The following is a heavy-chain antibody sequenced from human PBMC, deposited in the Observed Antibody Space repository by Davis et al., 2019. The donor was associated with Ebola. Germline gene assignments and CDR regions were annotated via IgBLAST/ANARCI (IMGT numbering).Heavy chain of an antibody. CDR2: ISGSGGST. J-gene: IGHJ6*02. V-gene: IGHV3-23*01. Sequence: GESLKISCAASGFTFSSYAMSWVRQAPGKGLEWVSAISGSGGSTYYADSVKGRFTISRENAKNSLYLQMNSLRAGDTAVYYCARDASILLGYGMDVWGQGTTVTVSS. CDR3: ARDASILLGYGMDV. D-gene: IGHD2-8*02. CDR1: GFTFSSYA.